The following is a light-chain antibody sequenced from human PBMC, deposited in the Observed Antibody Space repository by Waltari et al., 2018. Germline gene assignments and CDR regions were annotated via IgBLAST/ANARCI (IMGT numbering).Light chain of an antibody. CDR1: SGSVSASFS. J-gene: IGLJ3*02. V-gene: IGLV8-61*01. CDR2: SPS. CDR3: VLYMDSGVWV. Sequence: QTVVTQEPSASVSPGGTVTLTCALSSGSVSASFSPSWYQQTPGQAPRTVIYSPSTRLFGVPNRFSGSILGNKAALTIAGAQADDEADYYCVLYMDSGVWVFGGGTKLTVL.